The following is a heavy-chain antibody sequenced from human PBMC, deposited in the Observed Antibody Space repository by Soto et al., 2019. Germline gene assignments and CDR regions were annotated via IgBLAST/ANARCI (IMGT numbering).Heavy chain of an antibody. D-gene: IGHD1-1*01. CDR3: AKDPPSPWTANWVDP. CDR1: GFNFNTFA. V-gene: IGHV3-23*01. CDR2: SSSGGSR. J-gene: IGHJ5*02. Sequence: PGGSPRLSCAASGFNFNTFAMSWIRQAPGKGLEWVSHSSSGGSRDYADSVRGRFTISRDNSKNVLFLQMNSLRADDTATYYCAKDPPSPWTANWVDPWGKGTLVTVSS.